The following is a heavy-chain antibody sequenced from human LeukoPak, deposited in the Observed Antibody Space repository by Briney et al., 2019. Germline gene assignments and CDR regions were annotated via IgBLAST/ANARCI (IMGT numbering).Heavy chain of an antibody. J-gene: IGHJ6*03. CDR1: GGSFSLYY. V-gene: IGHV4-34*01. CDR3: ARDRAGVTMVRGVISYYYYMDV. Sequence: LETLSLTCAVYGGSFSLYYWTWIRQSPGKGLEWIGEINHSGNTNYNPSLKSRVTISVDTSKNQFSLKLSSVTAADTAVYYCARDRAGVTMVRGVISYYYYMDVWGKGTTVTISS. D-gene: IGHD3-10*01. CDR2: INHSGNT.